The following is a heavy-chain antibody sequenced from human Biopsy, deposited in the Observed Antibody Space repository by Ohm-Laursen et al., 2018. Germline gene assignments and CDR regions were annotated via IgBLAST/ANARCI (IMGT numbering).Heavy chain of an antibody. D-gene: IGHD2-15*01. V-gene: IGHV4-34*08. CDR2: INQAGTT. Sequence: GTLSLTCAVFGKTFSDYQWSWIRQAPGKGLEWIGQINQAGTTNYNPSLKSRVSISADASKYEFSLRLTSVPAADTAVYLCGNEVHGRDYWGLGARVTVSS. CDR3: GNEVHGRDY. J-gene: IGHJ4*02. CDR1: GKTFSDYQ.